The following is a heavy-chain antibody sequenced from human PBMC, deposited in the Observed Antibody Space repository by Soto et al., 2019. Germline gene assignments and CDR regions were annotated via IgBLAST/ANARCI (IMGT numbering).Heavy chain of an antibody. V-gene: IGHV4-61*01. Sequence: SETLSLTCIVSGDSVTSGSYYWTWLRQPPGKGLEWIGYISYTGRTKYNPSLKSRVTISVDTSKNQFYLHLSSVTAADTAIFYCASIAAPGTTHFDFWGQGTLVTVSS. CDR3: ASIAAPGTTHFDF. CDR2: ISYTGRT. D-gene: IGHD6-13*01. J-gene: IGHJ4*02. CDR1: GDSVTSGSYY.